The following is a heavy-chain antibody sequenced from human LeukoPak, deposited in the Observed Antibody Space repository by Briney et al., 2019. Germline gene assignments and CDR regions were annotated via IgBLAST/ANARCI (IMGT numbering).Heavy chain of an antibody. Sequence: SETLSLTCTVSGGSISSYYWSWIRQPPGKGLEWIGYIYYSGSTNYNPSLKSRVTISVDTSKNQFSLKLSSVTAADTAVYYCARNVEIDYMDVWGKGTTVTISS. D-gene: IGHD5-24*01. CDR2: IYYSGST. CDR3: ARNVEIDYMDV. CDR1: GGSISSYY. J-gene: IGHJ6*03. V-gene: IGHV4-59*01.